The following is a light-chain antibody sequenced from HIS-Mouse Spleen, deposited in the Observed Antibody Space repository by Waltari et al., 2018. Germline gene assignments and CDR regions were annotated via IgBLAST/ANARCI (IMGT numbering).Light chain of an antibody. Sequence: AIRMTQSPSSFSASTGDRFTIPCRASQGISSYLAWYQQKPGKAPKLLIYAASTLQSGVPSRFSGSGSGTDFTLTFSCLQSEDFATYYCQQYYSYPQTFGQGTKVEIK. CDR1: QGISSY. J-gene: IGKJ1*01. CDR3: QQYYSYPQT. CDR2: AAS. V-gene: IGKV1-8*01.